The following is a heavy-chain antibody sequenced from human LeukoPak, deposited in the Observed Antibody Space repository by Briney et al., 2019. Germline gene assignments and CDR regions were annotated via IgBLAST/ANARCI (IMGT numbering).Heavy chain of an antibody. Sequence: GASATVTCKVSGYSLPELSRHWVRQAPGKGLEWMGRIEDGETVYSQTFQGRVTMTEDTSTDTAYMELISLRSDDTSVYYCATGWQRYSLNYWGQGTLVTVSS. D-gene: IGHD5-12*01. CDR1: GYSLPELS. CDR2: IEDGET. J-gene: IGHJ4*02. V-gene: IGHV1-24*01. CDR3: ATGWQRYSLNY.